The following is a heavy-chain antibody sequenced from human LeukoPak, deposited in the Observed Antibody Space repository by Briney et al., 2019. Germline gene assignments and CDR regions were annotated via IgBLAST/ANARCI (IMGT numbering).Heavy chain of an antibody. CDR3: ARAGYYYGSGSYYTRSRYFDY. J-gene: IGHJ4*02. V-gene: IGHV4-39*01. Sequence: PSETQSLTCTVSGGSISSSTFYWGWIRQPPGKGLEWIGSLYYSGSTYYNPSLKSRVTISVDTSKNQFSLKLSSVTAADTAVYYCARAGYYYGSGSYYTRSRYFDYWGQGTLVTVSS. D-gene: IGHD3-10*01. CDR1: GGSISSSTFY. CDR2: LYYSGST.